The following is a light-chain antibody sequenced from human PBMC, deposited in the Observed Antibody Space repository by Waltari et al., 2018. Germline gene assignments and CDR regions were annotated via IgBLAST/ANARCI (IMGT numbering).Light chain of an antibody. CDR3: SSYTSSNTWV. CDR1: SSDIGGDNY. CDR2: DVT. J-gene: IGLJ3*02. V-gene: IGLV2-14*01. Sequence: QSALTQPASVSGAPGRSITISCIGTSSDIGGDNYVSWYQQHPGKAPKVMIYDVTKRPSGVSNRFSGSKSGSTASLTISGLQAEDEADYYCSSYTSSNTWVFGGGTKLTVL.